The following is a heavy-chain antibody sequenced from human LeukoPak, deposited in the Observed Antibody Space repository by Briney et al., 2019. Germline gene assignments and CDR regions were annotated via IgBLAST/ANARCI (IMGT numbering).Heavy chain of an antibody. Sequence: GGSLRLSCAASGFTFSSYAMSWVRQAPGKGLEWVSAISGSGGSTYYADSVKGRFTISRDNSKNTLYLQMNSLRAEDTAVYYCATSEYSSGWYSLDYFDYWGQGTLVTVSS. D-gene: IGHD6-19*01. CDR1: GFTFSSYA. V-gene: IGHV3-23*01. CDR2: ISGSGGST. CDR3: ATSEYSSGWYSLDYFDY. J-gene: IGHJ4*02.